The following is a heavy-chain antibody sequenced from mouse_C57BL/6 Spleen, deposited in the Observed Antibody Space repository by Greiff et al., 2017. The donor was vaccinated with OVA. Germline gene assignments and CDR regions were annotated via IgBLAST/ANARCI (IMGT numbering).Heavy chain of an antibody. CDR2: IDPNSGGT. V-gene: IGHV1-72*01. J-gene: IGHJ1*03. CDR1: GYTFTSYW. D-gene: IGHD1-1*01. Sequence: QVQLQQPGAELVKPGASVKLSCKASGYTFTSYWMHWVKQRPGRGLEWIGRIDPNSGGTKYNEKFKSKATLTVDKPSSTAYMQLSSLTSEDSAVYYCARQDYYGSSYGYFDVCGTGTTVTVSS. CDR3: ARQDYYGSSYGYFDV.